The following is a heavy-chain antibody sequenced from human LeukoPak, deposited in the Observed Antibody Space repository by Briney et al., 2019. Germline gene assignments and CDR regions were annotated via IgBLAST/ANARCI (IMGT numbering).Heavy chain of an antibody. V-gene: IGHV3-48*03. J-gene: IGHJ4*02. D-gene: IGHD6-6*01. CDR3: ARETGSTTSAEFEF. CDR1: GFPFSTFT. CDR2: IVRSDGPI. Sequence: PGGSLRLSCTASGFPFSTFTMNWVRQAPGKGLEWLSLIVRSDGPIYYADSVKGRFTISRDNAKNSLYLQMNSLTVEDTAVYYCARETGSTTSAEFEFWGQGTLVTVSS.